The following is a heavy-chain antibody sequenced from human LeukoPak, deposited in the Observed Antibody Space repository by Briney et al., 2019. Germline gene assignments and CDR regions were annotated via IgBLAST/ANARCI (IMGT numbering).Heavy chain of an antibody. CDR1: GYTFSNAC. D-gene: IGHD1-14*01. CDR2: IKTKTDGGTT. V-gene: IGHV3-15*01. Sequence: GGSRGLHCAASGYTFSNACMSWDRQAPGKGLEWVGRIKTKTDGGTTDYAAPVKGRFTISRDDSKNTLYLLMNSLKTEDTAVYYCTTEVLEVATECTFYMWGQETVVSVSS. CDR3: TTEVLEVATECTFYM. J-gene: IGHJ3*02.